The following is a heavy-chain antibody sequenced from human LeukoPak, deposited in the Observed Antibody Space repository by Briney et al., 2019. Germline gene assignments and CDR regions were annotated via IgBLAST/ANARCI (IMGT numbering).Heavy chain of an antibody. CDR3: ARLQRPTLLWFGKSSFDY. V-gene: IGHV4-59*12. CDR2: IYYSGST. D-gene: IGHD3-10*01. CDR1: GGSISSYY. Sequence: PSETLSLTCTVSGGSISSYYWSWIRQPPGKGLEWIGYIYYSGSTNYNPSLKSRVTMSVDTSKNQFSLKLSSVTAADTAVYYCARLQRPTLLWFGKSSFDYWGQGTLVTVSS. J-gene: IGHJ4*02.